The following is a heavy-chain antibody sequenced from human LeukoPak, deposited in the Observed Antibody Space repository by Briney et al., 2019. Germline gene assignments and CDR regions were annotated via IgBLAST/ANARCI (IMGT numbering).Heavy chain of an antibody. D-gene: IGHD4-17*01. V-gene: IGHV3-30*18. Sequence: GRSLRLSCAASGLTFSSYGMHWVRQAPGKGLEWMAVISYDGSNKYYADSVKGRFTISRDNSKNTLYLQMNSLRAEDTAVYYCAKRPYQPLDYGDYAYFDHWGQGTLVTVSS. CDR3: AKRPYQPLDYGDYAYFDH. J-gene: IGHJ4*02. CDR2: ISYDGSNK. CDR1: GLTFSSYG.